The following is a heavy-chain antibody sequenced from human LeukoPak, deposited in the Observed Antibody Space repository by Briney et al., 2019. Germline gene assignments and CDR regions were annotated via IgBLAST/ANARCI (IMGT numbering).Heavy chain of an antibody. Sequence: ASVKVSCKASGYTFTSYGISWVRQAPGQGLEWMGWINTNTGNPTYAQGFTGRFVFSLDTSVSTAYLQIRSLKAEDTAGYYCARGRSSSWSETVPSWFDYWGQGTLVTVSS. CDR1: GYTFTSYG. J-gene: IGHJ4*02. CDR2: INTNTGNP. V-gene: IGHV7-4-1*02. D-gene: IGHD6-13*01. CDR3: ARGRSSSWSETVPSWFDY.